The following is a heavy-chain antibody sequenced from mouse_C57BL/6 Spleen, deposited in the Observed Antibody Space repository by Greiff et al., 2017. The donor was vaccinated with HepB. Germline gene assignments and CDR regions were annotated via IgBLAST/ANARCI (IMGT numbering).Heavy chain of an antibody. V-gene: IGHV1-50*01. CDR2: IDPSDSYT. Sequence: VQLQQPGAELVKPGASVKLSCKASGYTFTSYWMQWVKQRPGQGLEWIGEIDPSDSYTNYNQKFKGKATLTVDTSSSTAYMQLSSLTSEDSAVYYYAREGYWGQGTTLTVSS. CDR1: GYTFTSYW. CDR3: AREGY. J-gene: IGHJ2*01.